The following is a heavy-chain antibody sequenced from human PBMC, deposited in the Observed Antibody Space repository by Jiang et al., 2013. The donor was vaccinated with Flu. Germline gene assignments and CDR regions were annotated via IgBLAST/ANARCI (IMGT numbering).Heavy chain of an antibody. D-gene: IGHD3-10*01. CDR3: AGGESGPSDY. CDR1: GGFINNYY. V-gene: IGHV4-59*13. Sequence: GPGLVKPSETLSLTCTVSGGFINNYYWHWVRQPPGMGLQWIGYIYYSGTTSYNPTLKSRVTISEDTSKNQFSLKLTSVSAADTAVYYCAGGESGPSDYWGGGTLVTVSS. CDR2: IYYSGTT. J-gene: IGHJ4*02.